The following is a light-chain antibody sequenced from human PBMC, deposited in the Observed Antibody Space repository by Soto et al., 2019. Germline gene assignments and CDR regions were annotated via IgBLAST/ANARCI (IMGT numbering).Light chain of an antibody. CDR2: AHS. CDR3: QLWDSRTDHWV. V-gene: IGLV3-21*02. J-gene: IGLJ3*02. CDR1: NIGTKS. Sequence: SNELTQPPSVSVAPGQTAKMPCGGNNIGTKSVHWYQQKPGQAPVLVVYAHSDRPSGIPERFSGSVSGNTSTLTIISVEAGDEADYYCQLWDSRTDHWVFGGGTQLTVL.